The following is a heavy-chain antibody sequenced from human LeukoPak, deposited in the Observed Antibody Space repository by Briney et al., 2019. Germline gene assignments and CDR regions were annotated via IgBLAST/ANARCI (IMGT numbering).Heavy chain of an antibody. Sequence: GGSLRLSCAASGFTFSSYAMSWVRQAPGKGLEWVSSIGGSGGTTFYADSVKGRFTISRDNSKNTLFLQMSSLRAEDTAVYYCAKGYCASTTCYARFENWGQGTLVTVSS. CDR3: AKGYCASTTCYARFEN. CDR2: IGGSGGTT. J-gene: IGHJ4*02. CDR1: GFTFSSYA. V-gene: IGHV3-23*01. D-gene: IGHD2-2*01.